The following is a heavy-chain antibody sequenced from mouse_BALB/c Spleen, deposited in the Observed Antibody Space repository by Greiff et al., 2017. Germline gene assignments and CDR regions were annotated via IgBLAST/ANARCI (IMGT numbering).Heavy chain of an antibody. CDR2: ISYDGSN. CDR3: ASYYGSSPCDY. CDR1: GYSITSGYY. Sequence: ESGPGLVKPSQSLSLTCSVTGYSITSGYYWNWIRQFPGNKLEWMGYISYDGSNNYNPSLKNRISITRDTSKNQFFLKLNSVTTEDTATYYCASYYGSSPCDYWGQGTTLTVSS. J-gene: IGHJ2*01. D-gene: IGHD1-1*01. V-gene: IGHV3-6*02.